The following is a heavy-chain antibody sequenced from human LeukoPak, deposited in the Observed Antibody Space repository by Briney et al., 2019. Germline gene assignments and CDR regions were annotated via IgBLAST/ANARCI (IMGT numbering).Heavy chain of an antibody. J-gene: IGHJ3*01. D-gene: IGHD2-15*01. CDR2: VIPILDTT. CDR1: GGTFSSYT. Sequence: SVKVSCKASGGTFSSYTFNWVRQAPEQGLEWLGRVIPILDTTHYAQKFQGSVTITAVQSTMTVYMQMSSLRSEDTAMYYCARADMSYTGRSAFDLWGQGTMVTVSS. V-gene: IGHV1-69*08. CDR3: ARADMSYTGRSAFDL.